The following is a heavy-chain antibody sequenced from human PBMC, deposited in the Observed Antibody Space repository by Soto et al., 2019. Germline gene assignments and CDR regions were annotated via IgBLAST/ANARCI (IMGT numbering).Heavy chain of an antibody. D-gene: IGHD4-4*01. J-gene: IGHJ3*02. CDR2: IYHSGST. Sequence: QVQLQESGPGLVKPSGTLSLTCAVSGGSISSSNWWSWVRQPPGKGLEWIGEIYHSGSTNYNPSLKSRVTISVDKSKNQFSLKLSAVTAADTAVYYCARRMTTRDRPRAFDIWGQGTMVTVSS. CDR3: ARRMTTRDRPRAFDI. CDR1: GGSISSSNW. V-gene: IGHV4-4*02.